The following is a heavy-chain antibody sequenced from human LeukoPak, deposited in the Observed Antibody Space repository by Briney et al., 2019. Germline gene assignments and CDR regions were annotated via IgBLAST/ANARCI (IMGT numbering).Heavy chain of an antibody. CDR3: ARATHYYDSSGFDAFDI. D-gene: IGHD3-22*01. CDR2: IRYDGSNK. Sequence: PGGSLRLSCAASGFTFSSYGMHWVRQAPGKGLEWVAFIRYDGSNKYYADSVKGRFTISRDNSKNTLYLQMNSLRAEDTAVYYCARATHYYDSSGFDAFDIWGQGTMVTVSS. V-gene: IGHV3-30*02. J-gene: IGHJ3*02. CDR1: GFTFSSYG.